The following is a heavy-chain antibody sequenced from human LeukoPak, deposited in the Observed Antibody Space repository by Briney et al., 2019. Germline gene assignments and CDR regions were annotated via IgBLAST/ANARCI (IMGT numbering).Heavy chain of an antibody. D-gene: IGHD3-22*01. CDR2: IYSGGST. CDR1: GFTVSSNY. Sequence: GGSLRLSCAASGFTVSSNYMSWARQAPGKGLEWVSVIYSGGSTYYADSVKGRFTISRDNSKNTLYLQMNSLRAEDTAVYYCARGLDDSSGFDYWGQGTLVTVSS. V-gene: IGHV3-53*01. J-gene: IGHJ4*02. CDR3: ARGLDDSSGFDY.